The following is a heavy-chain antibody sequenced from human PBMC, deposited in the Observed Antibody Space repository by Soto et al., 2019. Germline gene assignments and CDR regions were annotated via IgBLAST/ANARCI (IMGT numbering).Heavy chain of an antibody. CDR2: ISYDGSNK. Sequence: QVQLVESGGGVVQPGRSLRLSCAASGFTFSSYGMHWVRQAPGKGLEWVAVISYDGSNKYYADSVKGRFTISRDNSKNTLYLQMNSLRAEDTAVYYCAKAGRTVTTKTGPDYWGQGTLVTVSS. CDR3: AKAGRTVTTKTGPDY. D-gene: IGHD4-17*01. V-gene: IGHV3-30*18. CDR1: GFTFSSYG. J-gene: IGHJ4*02.